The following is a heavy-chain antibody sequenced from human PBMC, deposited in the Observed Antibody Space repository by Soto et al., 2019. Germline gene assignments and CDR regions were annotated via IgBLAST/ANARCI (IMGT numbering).Heavy chain of an antibody. CDR1: RFTFSNYG. Sequence: QVQLVESGGGVVQPGGSLTLSCAASRFTFSNYGMHWARQAPGEGLEWVAVISYDGTNHYYADSVRGRFTLSRDNSKNTLYLHMDRLTSDDTAVYYCASDTKTGVVVPGAPKYWGQGTLVAVSS. CDR2: ISYDGTNH. V-gene: IGHV3-30*03. J-gene: IGHJ4*02. D-gene: IGHD2-2*01. CDR3: ASDTKTGVVVPGAPKY.